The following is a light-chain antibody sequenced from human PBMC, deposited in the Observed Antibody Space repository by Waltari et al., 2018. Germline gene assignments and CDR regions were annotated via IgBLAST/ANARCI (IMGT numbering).Light chain of an antibody. CDR1: QRVSSY. V-gene: IGKV3-11*01. Sequence: EIVLTQSPATLSLSPGERATLSCRASQRVSSYLVWYQQKPGQTPRLLIYGASNRATGIPARFSGSGSGTAFTLTISSLESEDFAVYYCHQRSNWPITFGQGTRLEIK. J-gene: IGKJ5*01. CDR2: GAS. CDR3: HQRSNWPIT.